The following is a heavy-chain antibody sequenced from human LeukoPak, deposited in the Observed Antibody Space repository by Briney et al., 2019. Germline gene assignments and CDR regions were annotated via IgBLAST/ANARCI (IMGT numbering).Heavy chain of an antibody. Sequence: SETLSLTCTVSGGSISSGGYSWSWIRQPPGKGLEYIGYIYHTGITYSSPSLKSRVTISVDRSKYQFSLKLTSVTAADTAVYYCARGSDYFDSWGQGTLVTVSS. D-gene: IGHD3-10*01. CDR2: IYHTGIT. CDR1: GGSISSGGYS. CDR3: ARGSDYFDS. J-gene: IGHJ4*02. V-gene: IGHV4-30-2*01.